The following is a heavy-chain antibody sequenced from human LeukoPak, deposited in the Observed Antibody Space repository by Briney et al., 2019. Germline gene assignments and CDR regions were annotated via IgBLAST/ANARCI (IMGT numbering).Heavy chain of an antibody. CDR3: ARTAARRFDY. J-gene: IGHJ4*02. CDR1: GFTFSSSA. D-gene: IGHD6-6*01. Sequence: GGSLRLSCAASGFTFSSSAMSWVRQAPGKGLGWVSAISNNGGYTYYADSVQGRFTISRDNSKSTLCLQMNSLRAEDTAVYYCARTAARRFDYWGQGTLVTVSS. CDR2: ISNNGGYT. V-gene: IGHV3-23*01.